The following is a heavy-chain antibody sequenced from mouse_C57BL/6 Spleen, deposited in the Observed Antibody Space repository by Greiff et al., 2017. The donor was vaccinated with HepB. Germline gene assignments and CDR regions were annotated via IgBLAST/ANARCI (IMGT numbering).Heavy chain of an antibody. CDR3: ARGGTVVEGAFDY. V-gene: IGHV1-82*01. CDR2: IYPGDGDT. D-gene: IGHD1-1*01. CDR1: GYAFSSSW. J-gene: IGHJ2*01. Sequence: VQLQQSGPELVKPGASVKISCKASGYAFSSSWMNWVKQRPGKGLEWIGRIYPGDGDTNYNGKFKGKATLTADKSSSTAYMQLSSLTSEDSAVYFCARGGTVVEGAFDYWGQGTTLTVSS.